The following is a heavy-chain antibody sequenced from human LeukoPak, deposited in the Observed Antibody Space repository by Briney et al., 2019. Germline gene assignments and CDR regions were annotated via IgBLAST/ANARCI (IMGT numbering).Heavy chain of an antibody. CDR1: GGTFSSYA. CDR3: ARGRGVMTTNAFDI. V-gene: IGHV1-69*06. D-gene: IGHD5-24*01. J-gene: IGHJ3*02. Sequence: SVKVSCKASGGTFSSYAISWVRQAPGQGLEWMGGIIPIFGTANYAQKFQGRVTITADKSTSTAYMELSSLRSEDTAVYYCARGRGVMTTNAFDIWGQGTMVTVSS. CDR2: IIPIFGTA.